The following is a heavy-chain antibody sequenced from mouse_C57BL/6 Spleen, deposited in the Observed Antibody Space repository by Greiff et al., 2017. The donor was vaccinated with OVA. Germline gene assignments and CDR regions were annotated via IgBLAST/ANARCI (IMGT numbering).Heavy chain of an antibody. CDR3: ARRSTVVATEDWYFDV. V-gene: IGHV5-17*01. CDR2: ISSGSSTI. Sequence: EVMLVESGGGLVKPGGSLKLSCAASGFTFSDYGMHWVRQAPEKGLEWVAYISSGSSTIYYADTVKGRFTISRDNAKNTLFLQMTSLRSEDTAVYYCARRSTVVATEDWYFDVWGTGTTVTVSS. CDR1: GFTFSDYG. J-gene: IGHJ1*03. D-gene: IGHD1-1*01.